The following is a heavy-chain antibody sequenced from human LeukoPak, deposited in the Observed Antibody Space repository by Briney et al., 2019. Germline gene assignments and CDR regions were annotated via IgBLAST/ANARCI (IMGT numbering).Heavy chain of an antibody. V-gene: IGHV1-46*01. J-gene: IGHJ4*02. CDR1: GYTFTSYY. D-gene: IGHD2-15*01. Sequence: ASVKVSCKASGYTFTSYYMHWVRQAPGQGLEWMGLINPSGGSTSYAQKFQGRVTMTRDTSTSTVYMELSSLRSEDTAVYYCARVRGYCSGGSCPYFDYWGQGTLVTVSS. CDR3: ARVRGYCSGGSCPYFDY. CDR2: INPSGGST.